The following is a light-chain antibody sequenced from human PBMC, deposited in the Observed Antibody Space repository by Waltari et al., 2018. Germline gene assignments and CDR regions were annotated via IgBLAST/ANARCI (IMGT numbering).Light chain of an antibody. CDR2: DVS. CDR3: RSYANTFHYV. CDR1: SSDVGAYNY. J-gene: IGLJ1*01. Sequence: QSALTQPASVSGSPGQSITISCAGTSSDVGAYNYVSWYQQYPGRAPKLFLYDVSKWPSGVSNRFSGSKSGNTASLTISGLQAEDEADYFCRSYANTFHYVFGTGTKVTVL. V-gene: IGLV2-14*03.